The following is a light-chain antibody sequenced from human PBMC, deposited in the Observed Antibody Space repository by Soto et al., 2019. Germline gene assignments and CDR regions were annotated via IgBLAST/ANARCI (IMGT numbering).Light chain of an antibody. V-gene: IGLV2-11*01. Sequence: QSVLTQPRSVSASPGQSVTISCTGTSSHVGGYNYVSWYQQTPGKAPKLMIYDTSKRPPGVPDRFSGSKSGNAASLTISGLQAEDEADYYCRSYAATYTLLFGGGTKLTVL. J-gene: IGLJ2*01. CDR3: RSYAATYTLL. CDR1: SSHVGGYNY. CDR2: DTS.